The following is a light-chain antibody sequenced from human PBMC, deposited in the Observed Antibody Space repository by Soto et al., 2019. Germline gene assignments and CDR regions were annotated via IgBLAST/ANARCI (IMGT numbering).Light chain of an antibody. Sequence: HSVLTQPASVSGSPGQSITISCNGTSSDVGGYKYVSWYQQYPGKAPKLKIYEVSNRPSGVSNRFSGSKSGNTASLTISGLQAEDEADYYCSSYSSSSTLLVFGSGTKVTVL. CDR2: EVS. CDR1: SSDVGGYKY. J-gene: IGLJ1*01. V-gene: IGLV2-14*01. CDR3: SSYSSSSTLLV.